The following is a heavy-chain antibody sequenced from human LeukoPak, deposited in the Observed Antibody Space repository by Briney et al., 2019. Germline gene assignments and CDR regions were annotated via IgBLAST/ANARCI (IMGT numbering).Heavy chain of an antibody. J-gene: IGHJ6*02. Sequence: ASVKVSCKASGYTFTGHYMHWVRQAPGQGLEWMGWINPKSGGTNYAQKFQGWVTMTRDTSISTAYMELSRLRSDDTAVYYCARAKKYTTPDHPELYYYGMDVWGQGTTVTVSS. CDR2: INPKSGGT. V-gene: IGHV1-2*04. CDR3: ARAKKYTTPDHPELYYYGMDV. D-gene: IGHD1-26*01. CDR1: GYTFTGHY.